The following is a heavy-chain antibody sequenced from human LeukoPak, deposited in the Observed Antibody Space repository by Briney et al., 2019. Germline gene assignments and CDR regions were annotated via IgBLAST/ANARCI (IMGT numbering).Heavy chain of an antibody. CDR3: ARAVVSYWYFDL. D-gene: IGHD4-23*01. Sequence: SETLSLTCSVSGGSISNYFWGWVRQPPGKGPEWFGSIYYGGTPYHTPPLKSRFTISVPPSKTHSSLRLSSVTAPNTAVYSCARAVVSYWYFDLGGRAPLVTVPS. CDR2: IYYGGTP. V-gene: IGHV4-30-4*08. CDR1: GGSISNYF. J-gene: IGHJ2*01.